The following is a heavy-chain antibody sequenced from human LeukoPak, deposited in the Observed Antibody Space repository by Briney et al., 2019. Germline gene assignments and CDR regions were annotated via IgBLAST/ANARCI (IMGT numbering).Heavy chain of an antibody. V-gene: IGHV3-11*01. Sequence: PGRSLRLSCAASGFTFSDYYMSWIRQAPGKGLEWVSYISSSGSTIYYADSVKGRFTISRDNAKNSLYLQMNSLRAEDTAVYSCAREKVTTVTTFRYYYGMDVWGQGTTVTVSS. CDR2: ISSSGSTI. CDR3: AREKVTTVTTFRYYYGMDV. D-gene: IGHD4-11*01. CDR1: GFTFSDYY. J-gene: IGHJ6*02.